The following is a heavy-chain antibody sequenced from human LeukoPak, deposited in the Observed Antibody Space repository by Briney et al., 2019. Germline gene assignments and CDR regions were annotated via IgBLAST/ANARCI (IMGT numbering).Heavy chain of an antibody. CDR1: GGIFNSDA. J-gene: IGHJ5*02. CDR3: AREDTRLTFGGGSRYNWFDP. Sequence: GASVKVSCKASGGIFNSDAISWVRQAPGQGLEWMGKIIPVLGVPHYAQQFEGKVTIAADKSTYTAYTELSSLRSEDTAVYYCAREDTRLTFGGGSRYNWFDPWGQGTLVTVSS. CDR2: IIPVLGVP. V-gene: IGHV1-69*04. D-gene: IGHD3-16*01.